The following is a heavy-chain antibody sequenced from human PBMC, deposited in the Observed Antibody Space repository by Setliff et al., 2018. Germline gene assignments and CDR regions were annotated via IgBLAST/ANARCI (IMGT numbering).Heavy chain of an antibody. CDR1: GTTFNSHA. Sequence: GASVKVSCKTSGTTFNSHAINWVRQAPGQGLEWMGRIITAFGSAISEQKFQDRVSITADRTTYSAYLELTSLTLEDTAVYYCATSPKKVTGSDYYNYYMDVWGKGTTVTVSS. V-gene: IGHV1-69*06. CDR3: ATSPKKVTGSDYYNYYMDV. CDR2: IITAFGSA. J-gene: IGHJ6*03. D-gene: IGHD3-9*01.